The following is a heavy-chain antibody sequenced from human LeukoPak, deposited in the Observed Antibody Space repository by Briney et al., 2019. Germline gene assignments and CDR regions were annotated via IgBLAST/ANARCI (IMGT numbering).Heavy chain of an antibody. CDR3: ARRVVNNRNWYFDL. CDR2: IYPGDSGS. D-gene: IGHD4-23*01. J-gene: IGHJ2*01. V-gene: IGHV5-51*01. CDR1: GYSFTRNW. Sequence: GESLKISYKGSGYSFTRNWIGWVRQMPGKGLEWMAIIYPGDSGSRYSPSFQGQVTISADKSINTAYLQWSSLKASDTAMYYCARRVVNNRNWYFDLWGRGTLVTVSS.